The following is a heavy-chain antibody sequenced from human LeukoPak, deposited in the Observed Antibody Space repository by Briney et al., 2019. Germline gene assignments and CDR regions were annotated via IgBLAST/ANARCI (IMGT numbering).Heavy chain of an antibody. D-gene: IGHD3-22*01. CDR3: AKGSYYDSSGYYYFDY. V-gene: IGHV3-23*01. CDR2: ISNRGGST. Sequence: GGSLRLSCAASGFTFSNYAMSWVRQGPGKGLEWVSAISNRGGSTYYADSVKGRFTVSRDNSDNTLYLQMNSLRAEDTAVYYCAKGSYYDSSGYYYFDYWGQGTLVTVSS. CDR1: GFTFSNYA. J-gene: IGHJ4*02.